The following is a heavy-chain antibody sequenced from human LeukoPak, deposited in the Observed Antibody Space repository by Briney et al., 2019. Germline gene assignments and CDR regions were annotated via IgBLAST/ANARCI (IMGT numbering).Heavy chain of an antibody. J-gene: IGHJ3*02. CDR1: GYTFTSYG. Sequence: ASVKVSCKASGYTFTSYGISWVRQAPGQGLEWMGWISAYNGNTNYAQKLQGRVTMTTDTSTSTAYMELRSLRSEDMAVYYCAREYGVAAAFGAFDIWGQGTMVTVSS. CDR3: AREYGVAAAFGAFDI. V-gene: IGHV1-18*03. CDR2: ISAYNGNT. D-gene: IGHD6-13*01.